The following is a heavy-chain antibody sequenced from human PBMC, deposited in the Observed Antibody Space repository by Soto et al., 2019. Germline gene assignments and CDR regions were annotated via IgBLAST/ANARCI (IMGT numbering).Heavy chain of an antibody. Sequence: AGGSLRLSCAASGFTFSSYAMHWVRQAPGKGLEWVAVISYDGSNKYYADSVKGRFTISRDNSKNTLYLQMNSLRAEDTAVYYCARGGRDGYNWVSYYYYYGMDVWGQGTTVTVSS. J-gene: IGHJ6*02. CDR3: ARGGRDGYNWVSYYYYYGMDV. CDR2: ISYDGSNK. CDR1: GFTFSSYA. V-gene: IGHV3-30-3*01. D-gene: IGHD5-12*01.